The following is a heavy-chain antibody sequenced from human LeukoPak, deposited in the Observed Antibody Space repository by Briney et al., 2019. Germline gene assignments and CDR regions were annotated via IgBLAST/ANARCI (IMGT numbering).Heavy chain of an antibody. J-gene: IGHJ1*01. CDR1: GFTFTSYD. CDR2: MNPNSGNT. CDR3: ARGRKRYYDSSGYYSYFQH. D-gene: IGHD3-22*01. V-gene: IGHV1-8*01. Sequence: ASVKVSCKASGFTFTSYDINWVRQATGQGLEWMGWMNPNSGNTGYAQKFQGRVTMTRNTFISTAYMELSSLRSEDTAVYYCARGRKRYYDSSGYYSYFQHWGQGTLVTVSS.